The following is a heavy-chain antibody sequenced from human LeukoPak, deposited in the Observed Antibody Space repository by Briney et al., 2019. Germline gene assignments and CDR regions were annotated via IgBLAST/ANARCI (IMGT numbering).Heavy chain of an antibody. J-gene: IGHJ6*02. Sequence: KSSETLSLTCTVSGGSISSYYWSWIRQPAGKGLEWIGRIYTSGSTNYNPSLKSRVTMSVDTSKNQFSLKLSSVTAADTAVYYCARDTPTGGWYGDYYYGMDVWGQGTTVTVSS. D-gene: IGHD6-19*01. CDR1: GGSISSYY. V-gene: IGHV4-4*07. CDR3: ARDTPTGGWYGDYYYGMDV. CDR2: IYTSGST.